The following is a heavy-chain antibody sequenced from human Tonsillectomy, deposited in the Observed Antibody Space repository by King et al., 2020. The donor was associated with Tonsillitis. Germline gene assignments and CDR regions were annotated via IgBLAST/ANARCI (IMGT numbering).Heavy chain of an antibody. CDR3: ARGVIAVAGTRDYFDY. CDR1: GYTFISYY. V-gene: IGHV1-46*03. CDR2: INPSGGSA. D-gene: IGHD6-19*01. Sequence: QLVQSGTEVKKPGASVKVSCEAFGYTFISYYIHWVRQAPGQGLEWMGVINPSGGSANYAQKFQGRVTMTRDTYTNTVYMELSSLRSEDTAVYYCARGVIAVAGTRDYFDYWGQGTLVTVSS. J-gene: IGHJ4*02.